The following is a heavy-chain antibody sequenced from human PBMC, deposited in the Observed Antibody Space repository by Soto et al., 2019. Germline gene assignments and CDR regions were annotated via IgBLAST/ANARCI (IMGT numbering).Heavy chain of an antibody. J-gene: IGHJ4*02. Sequence: QVQLQESGPGLVKPSETLSLTCTVSGGSVSSGSHYWSWIRQPPGKGLEWIGYIYYSGSTNYNPSLKSRVTISVDTSKNQFFLKLSSVTAADTAVYYCARTDGDYVSYYFDYWGQGTLVTVSS. CDR2: IYYSGST. CDR3: ARTDGDYVSYYFDY. D-gene: IGHD4-17*01. V-gene: IGHV4-61*01. CDR1: GGSVSSGSHY.